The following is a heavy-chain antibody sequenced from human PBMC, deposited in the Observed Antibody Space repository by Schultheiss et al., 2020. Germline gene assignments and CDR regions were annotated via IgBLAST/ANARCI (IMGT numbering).Heavy chain of an antibody. CDR1: GFTFSSYG. J-gene: IGHJ6*03. CDR2: IWYDGSNK. D-gene: IGHD3-10*01. V-gene: IGHV3-33*01. CDR3: ARDSQDYYGSGSYSDYMDV. Sequence: GASLRLSCAASGFTFSSYGMHWVRQAPGKGLEWVAVIWYDGSNKYYADSVKGRFTISRDNSKNTLYLQMNSLRAEDTAVYYCARDSQDYYGSGSYSDYMDVWGKGTTVTV.